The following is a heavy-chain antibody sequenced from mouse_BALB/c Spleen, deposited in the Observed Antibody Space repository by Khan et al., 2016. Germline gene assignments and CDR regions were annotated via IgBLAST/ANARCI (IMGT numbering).Heavy chain of an antibody. V-gene: IGHV3-8*02. CDR3: AGYYGHFFDY. CDR1: GDSITSGY. CDR2: ISYSGST. Sequence: EVQLQESGPSLVKPSQTLSLTCSVTGDSITSGYWNWIRKCPGKKLEYMGYISYSGSTYYNPSLKSRIAITRDTSKSQYYLQLNSVTTEYTATYCCAGYYGHFFDYWGQGTTLTVSS. J-gene: IGHJ2*01. D-gene: IGHD1-1*02.